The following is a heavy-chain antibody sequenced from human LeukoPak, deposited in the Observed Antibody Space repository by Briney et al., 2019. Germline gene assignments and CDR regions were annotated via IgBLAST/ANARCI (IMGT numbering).Heavy chain of an antibody. V-gene: IGHV1-18*01. CDR3: ARDLAPIFGVVISRGAFDI. D-gene: IGHD3-3*01. J-gene: IGHJ3*02. Sequence: ASVKVSCKASGYTFTSYGISWVRQAPGQGLEWMGWISAYNGNTNYAQKLQGRVTMTTDTSTSTAYMELRSLRSDDTAVYYCARDLAPIFGVVISRGAFDIWGQGTMVTVSS. CDR1: GYTFTSYG. CDR2: ISAYNGNT.